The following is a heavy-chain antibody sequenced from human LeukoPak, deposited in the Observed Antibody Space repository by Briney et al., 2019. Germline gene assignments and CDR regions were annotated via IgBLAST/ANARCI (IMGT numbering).Heavy chain of an antibody. CDR1: GFMFSDYA. CDR3: ARDRAYGSRGWYFDYYDY. Sequence: GGSLRLSCVASGFMFSDYAMHWVRQAPGKGLEYVSAISTDGSSTSHANSVKGRFTISRDNSKNTLFLQMGSLRAEDMAVYYCARDRAYGSRGWYFDYYDYWGQGTPVTVSS. V-gene: IGHV3-64*01. J-gene: IGHJ4*02. CDR2: ISTDGSST. D-gene: IGHD6-19*01.